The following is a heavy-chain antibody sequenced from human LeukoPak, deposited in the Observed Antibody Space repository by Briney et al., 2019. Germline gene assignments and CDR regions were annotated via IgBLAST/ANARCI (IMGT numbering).Heavy chain of an antibody. D-gene: IGHD6-19*01. CDR1: GYTFTSYY. V-gene: IGHV1-46*01. J-gene: IGHJ5*02. Sequence: ASVKVSCKASGYTFTSYYMHWVRQAPGQGREGRGIINPSGGSTSYAQKFQGRVTMTRDTSTSTVYMELSSLRSEDTAVYYCARVLAVAGSKRFDPWGQGTLVTVSS. CDR3: ARVLAVAGSKRFDP. CDR2: INPSGGST.